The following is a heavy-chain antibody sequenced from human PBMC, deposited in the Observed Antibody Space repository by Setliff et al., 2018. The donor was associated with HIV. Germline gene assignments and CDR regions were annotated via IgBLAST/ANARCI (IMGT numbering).Heavy chain of an antibody. V-gene: IGHV3-7*03. Sequence: PGESLKISCAASGFTFGNFWMHWVRQAPGKGLEWVASISPDGTRNHCVGSVKGRFTASRDNAKSSLYLQMNSLRAEDTAVYFCARVLLITNAVYGVVSNRFDPWGRGSQVT. CDR3: ARVLLITNAVYGVVSNRFDP. J-gene: IGHJ5*02. D-gene: IGHD3-3*01. CDR2: ISPDGTRN. CDR1: GFTFGNFW.